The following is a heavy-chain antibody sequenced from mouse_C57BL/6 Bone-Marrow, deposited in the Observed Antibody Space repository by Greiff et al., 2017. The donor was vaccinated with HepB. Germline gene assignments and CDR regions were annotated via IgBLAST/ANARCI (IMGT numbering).Heavy chain of an antibody. CDR2: IDPSDSYT. J-gene: IGHJ2*01. CDR1: GYTFTSYW. Sequence: VQLQQPGAELVRPGTSVKLSCKASGYTFTSYWMHWVKQRPGQGLEWIGVIDPSDSYTNYNQKFKGKATLTVDTSSRTAYMQLSRLTSEDSAVYYCASGAVSTSARGGDYWGQGTTLTVSA. CDR3: ASGAVSTSARGGDY. V-gene: IGHV1-59*01. D-gene: IGHD2-1*01.